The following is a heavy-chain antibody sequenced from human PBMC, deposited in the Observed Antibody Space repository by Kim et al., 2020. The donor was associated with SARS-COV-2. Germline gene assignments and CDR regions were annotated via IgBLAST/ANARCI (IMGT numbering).Heavy chain of an antibody. Sequence: TNYADSVKGRFTISRDNSENTLSLQVNSLRAEDMAVYYCAKGKTGHYFDYWGQGTLVTVSS. V-gene: IGHV3-23*01. J-gene: IGHJ4*02. CDR2: T. CDR3: AKGKTGHYFDY.